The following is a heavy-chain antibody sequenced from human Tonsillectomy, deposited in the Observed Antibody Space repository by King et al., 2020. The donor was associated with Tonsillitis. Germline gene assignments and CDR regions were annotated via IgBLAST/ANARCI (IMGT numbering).Heavy chain of an antibody. Sequence: VQLQESGPGLVKPSQTLSLTCTVSGASINSDTYSWNWIRQPAGKGLEWIVRISSSGTTISNPSLKSRVTISLDTSKNQFSLKLSSVTAADTAVYYCAREDYGDFPYWGQGTLVAVSS. CDR3: AREDYGDFPY. CDR2: ISSSGTT. CDR1: GASINSDTYS. D-gene: IGHD4-17*01. J-gene: IGHJ4*02. V-gene: IGHV4-61*02.